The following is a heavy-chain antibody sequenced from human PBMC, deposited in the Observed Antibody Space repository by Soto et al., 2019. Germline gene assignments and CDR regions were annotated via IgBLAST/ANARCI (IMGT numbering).Heavy chain of an antibody. CDR2: INPNSGNI. J-gene: IGHJ4*02. V-gene: IGHV1-8*01. CDR1: GNTFASYD. Sequence: SVKVSFKASGNTFASYDINGVRQATGHGLEWMGWINPNSGNIGYEQKFQGRVTMTRDTAIRTAYMEVSRLRSDDTAVYYCARGRASGSYYLLDYWGQGTLVTVSS. CDR3: ARGRASGSYYLLDY. D-gene: IGHD3-10*01.